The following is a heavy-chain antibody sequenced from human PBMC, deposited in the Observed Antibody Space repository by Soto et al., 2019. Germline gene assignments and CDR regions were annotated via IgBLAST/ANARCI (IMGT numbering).Heavy chain of an antibody. V-gene: IGHV3-23*01. CDR1: GFTFSSYA. CDR3: ANINYCLMGGSCRPLG. Sequence: GGSLRLSCAASGFTFSSYAMSWVRQAPGKGLEWVSAISGSGGSTYYADSVKGRFTISRDNSKNTLYLQMNSLRAEDTAVYYCANINYCLMGGSCRPLGWGQGTLVTVSS. CDR2: ISGSGGST. J-gene: IGHJ4*02. D-gene: IGHD2-15*01.